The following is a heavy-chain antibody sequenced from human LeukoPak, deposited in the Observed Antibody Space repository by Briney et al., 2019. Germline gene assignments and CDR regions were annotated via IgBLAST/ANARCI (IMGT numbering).Heavy chain of an antibody. CDR3: AKDRWERGYSYGFNY. D-gene: IGHD5-18*01. CDR2: ISGSGGST. CDR1: GFTFSSYA. J-gene: IGHJ4*02. V-gene: IGHV3-23*01. Sequence: PGGSLRLSCAASGFTFSSYAMSWVRQAPGKGLEWVSAISGSGGSTYYADSVKGRFTISRDNSKNTLYLQMNSLRAEDTAVYYCAKDRWERGYSYGFNYWGQGTLVTVSS.